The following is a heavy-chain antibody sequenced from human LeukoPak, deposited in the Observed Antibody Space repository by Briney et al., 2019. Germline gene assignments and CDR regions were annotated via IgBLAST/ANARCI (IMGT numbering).Heavy chain of an antibody. Sequence: SVKVSCKASGGTFSSYTISWVRQAPGQGLEWMGRIIPIFGTANYAQTFQGRVTITTDEATSTAYMELSSLRAEDTAVYYYAPAPITMVRGVITSDAFDIWGQGTMVTVSS. V-gene: IGHV1-69*05. CDR3: APAPITMVRGVITSDAFDI. D-gene: IGHD3-10*01. CDR1: GGTFSSYT. CDR2: IIPIFGTA. J-gene: IGHJ3*02.